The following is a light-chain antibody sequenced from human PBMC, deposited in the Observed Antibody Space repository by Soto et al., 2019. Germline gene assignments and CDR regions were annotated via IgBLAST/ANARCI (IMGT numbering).Light chain of an antibody. V-gene: IGKV1-5*03. CDR3: QHYNSYSPRT. Sequence: DIQMTQSPSTLSASVGDRVTITCRASQSISSWLAWYQQKPGKAPKLLIYKASSLESGVPSRFSGSGSGTEFTLTISSLQPHDFATYYCQHYNSYSPRTFGQGTKVEIK. CDR2: KAS. J-gene: IGKJ1*01. CDR1: QSISSW.